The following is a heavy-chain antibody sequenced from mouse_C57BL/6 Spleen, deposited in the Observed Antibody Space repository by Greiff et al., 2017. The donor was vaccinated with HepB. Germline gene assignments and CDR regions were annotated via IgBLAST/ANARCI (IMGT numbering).Heavy chain of an antibody. Sequence: EVKLVESGGGLVKPGGSLKLSCAASGFTFSSYAMSWVRQTPEKRLEWVATISDGGSYTYYPDNVKGRFTISRDNAKNNLYLQMSHLKSEDTAMYYCAREERWLLGAMDYWGQGTSVTVSS. CDR2: ISDGGSYT. D-gene: IGHD2-3*01. J-gene: IGHJ4*01. CDR3: AREERWLLGAMDY. CDR1: GFTFSSYA. V-gene: IGHV5-4*01.